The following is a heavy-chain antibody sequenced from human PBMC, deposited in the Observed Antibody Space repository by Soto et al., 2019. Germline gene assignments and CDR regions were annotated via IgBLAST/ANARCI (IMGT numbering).Heavy chain of an antibody. CDR1: GFIFSVSA. J-gene: IGHJ6*03. Sequence: EVQLVESGGGLVQPGGSLTLSCAASGFIFSVSALHWVRHPSGRGLEWVGRIRSRGNNYATAYAASMDGRFTISRDDSKNTAYLQLNSLTTEDTAVYYCSTQASYFWRVYPQYYMDVWGKGTTVTASS. CDR3: STQASYFWRVYPQYYMDV. D-gene: IGHD3-3*01. CDR2: IRSRGNNYAT. V-gene: IGHV3-73*01.